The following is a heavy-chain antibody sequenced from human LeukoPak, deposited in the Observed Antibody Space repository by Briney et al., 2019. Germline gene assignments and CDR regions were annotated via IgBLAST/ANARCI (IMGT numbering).Heavy chain of an antibody. J-gene: IGHJ4*02. CDR2: IYYSGST. CDR3: ARENTYYDFWSGYQ. CDR1: GGSISSSNYY. Sequence: SETLSLTCTVSGGSISSSNYYWGWIRQPPGKGLEWIGSIYYSGSTYYNPSLKSRVTISVDTSKNQFSLKLSSVTAADTAVYYCARENTYYDFWSGYQWGQGTLVTVSS. V-gene: IGHV4-39*07. D-gene: IGHD3-3*01.